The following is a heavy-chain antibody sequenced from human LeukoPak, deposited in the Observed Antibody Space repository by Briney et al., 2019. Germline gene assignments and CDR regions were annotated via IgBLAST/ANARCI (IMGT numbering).Heavy chain of an antibody. CDR2: ITGRSDKT. J-gene: IGHJ4*02. CDR3: AKGGWLDD. V-gene: IGHV3-23*01. D-gene: IGHD6-19*01. CDR1: GFNFNKYD. Sequence: GGSLRLSCAASGFNFNKYDMTWARQAPGKGLEWVSTITGRSDKTYYTDSVKGRFVASRDNSKDTLYLQMNSLRAEDTALYYCAKGGWLDDLGQGALVTVSS.